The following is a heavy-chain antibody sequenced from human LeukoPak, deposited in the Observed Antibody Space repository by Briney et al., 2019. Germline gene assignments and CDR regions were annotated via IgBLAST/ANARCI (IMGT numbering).Heavy chain of an antibody. V-gene: IGHV1-2*02. J-gene: IGHJ4*02. D-gene: IGHD4-17*01. CDR1: GYTFTGYY. CDR3: AVAYGDYGSLGY. Sequence: ASVKVSCKASGYTFTGYYMHWVRQAPGQGLEWMGWINPNSGGTNYAQKFQGRVTMTRDTSISTAYMELSRLRSDDTAVYYCAVAYGDYGSLGYWGQGTLVTVSS. CDR2: INPNSGGT.